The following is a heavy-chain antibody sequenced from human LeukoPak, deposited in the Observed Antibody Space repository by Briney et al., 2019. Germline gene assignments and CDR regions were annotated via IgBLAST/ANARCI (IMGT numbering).Heavy chain of an antibody. J-gene: IGHJ6*02. CDR3: AKDSRAHYYYGMDV. CDR2: ISGSGGST. V-gene: IGHV3-23*01. Sequence: GGSLRLSCAASGFTFSSYAMSWVRQAPVKGLEWVSAISGSGGSTYYADSVKGRFTISRDNSKNTLYLQMNSLRAEDTAVYYCAKDSRAHYYYGMDVWGQGTTVTVSS. CDR1: GFTFSSYA.